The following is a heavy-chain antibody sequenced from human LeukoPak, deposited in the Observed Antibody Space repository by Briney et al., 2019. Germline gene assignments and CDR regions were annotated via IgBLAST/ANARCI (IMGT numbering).Heavy chain of an antibody. CDR1: GYTFTGYY. CDR2: INTNTGNP. V-gene: IGHV7-4-1*02. Sequence: ASVKVSCKASGYTFTGYYMHWVRQAPGQGLEWMGWINTNTGNPTYAQGFTGRFVFSLDTSVSTAYLQISSLKAEDTAVYYCARDIVVVVAARRDAFDIWGQGTMVTVSS. D-gene: IGHD2-15*01. CDR3: ARDIVVVVAARRDAFDI. J-gene: IGHJ3*02.